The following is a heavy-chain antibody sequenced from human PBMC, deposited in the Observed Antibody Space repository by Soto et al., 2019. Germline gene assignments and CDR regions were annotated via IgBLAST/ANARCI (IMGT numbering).Heavy chain of an antibody. CDR3: ARDKPPKKYDSPCSYAY. CDR1: GYTFTSYT. D-gene: IGHD2-2*01. Sequence: ASVKVSCKASGYTFTSYTIHWVRQAPGQRPEWMGWINAGNGKTKYSPRIQDRVNITRDTSASTVYMELSSLKSEDTAIYYCARDKPPKKYDSPCSYAYWAQGSLVPVSS. J-gene: IGHJ4*02. V-gene: IGHV1-3*01. CDR2: INAGNGKT.